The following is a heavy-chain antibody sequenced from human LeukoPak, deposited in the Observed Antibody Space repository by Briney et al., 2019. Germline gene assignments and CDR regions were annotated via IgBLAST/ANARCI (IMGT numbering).Heavy chain of an antibody. D-gene: IGHD6-6*01. CDR1: GFTFSDYY. CDR2: ISSSGSTI. CDR3: ARDDSARYDFIAARLNWFDP. Sequence: GGSLRLSCAASGFTFSDYYMSWIRQAPGKGLEWVSYISSSGSTIYYADSVKGRFTISRDNAKNSLYLQMNSLRAEDTAVYYCARDDSARYDFIAARLNWFDPWGQGTLVTVSS. J-gene: IGHJ5*02. V-gene: IGHV3-11*01.